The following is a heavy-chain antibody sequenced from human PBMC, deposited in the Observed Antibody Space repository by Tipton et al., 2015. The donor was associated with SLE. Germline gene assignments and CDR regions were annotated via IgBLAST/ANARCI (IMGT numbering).Heavy chain of an antibody. Sequence: SLRLSCAASGFTFSRYSMNWVRQAPGKGLEWVSSISSSSSTTYYADSVKGRFTISRDNSKNTLYLQMNSLRAEDTAVYYCAKVRIQKYDFDAFDIWGQGTMFTVSS. CDR3: AKVRIQKYDFDAFDI. J-gene: IGHJ3*02. D-gene: IGHD3/OR15-3a*01. V-gene: IGHV3-21*04. CDR2: ISSSSSTT. CDR1: GFTFSRYS.